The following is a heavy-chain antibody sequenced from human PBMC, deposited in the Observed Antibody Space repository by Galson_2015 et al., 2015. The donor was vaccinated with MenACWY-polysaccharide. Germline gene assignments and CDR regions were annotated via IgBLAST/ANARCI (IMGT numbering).Heavy chain of an antibody. V-gene: IGHV3-23*01. CDR2: ITDSGSST. J-gene: IGHJ5*02. D-gene: IGHD1-26*01. CDR3: AKGGREVDNWLDP. Sequence: SLRIFCAVSGFTFCSYVMSLVRQAPGRGLEWGSSITDSGSSTYYVDSVKGRFTISRDNSKNTLFLQMNSLRADDTAVYYCAKGGREVDNWLDPWGQGALVTVSS. CDR1: GFTFCSYV.